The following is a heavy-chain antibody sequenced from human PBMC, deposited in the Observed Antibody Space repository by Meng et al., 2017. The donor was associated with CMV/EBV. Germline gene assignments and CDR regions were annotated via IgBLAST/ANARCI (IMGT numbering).Heavy chain of an antibody. CDR3: ARAPLRFLEWLWDY. D-gene: IGHD3-3*01. Sequence: GESLKISCAASGFTFSSYEMNWVRQAPGKGLEWVAVISYDGSNKYYADSVKGRFTISRDNSKNTLYLQMNSLRAEDTAVYYCARAPLRFLEWLWDYWGQGTLVTVSS. CDR1: GFTFSSYE. J-gene: IGHJ4*02. V-gene: IGHV3-30*04. CDR2: ISYDGSNK.